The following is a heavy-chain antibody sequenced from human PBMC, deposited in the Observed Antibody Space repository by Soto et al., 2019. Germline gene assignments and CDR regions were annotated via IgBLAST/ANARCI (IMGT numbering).Heavy chain of an antibody. D-gene: IGHD2-2*01. CDR3: SVFYCSSTSCYFYFDY. V-gene: IGHV3-49*03. CDR1: GFTFGDYA. CDR2: IRSKPYGGTT. Sequence: GGSLRLSCTASGFTFGDYAMSWFRQAPGKGLEWVGFIRSKPYGGTTEYAASVKGTFTISRDDSKSIAYLQMNSLKTEDTAVYYCSVFYCSSTSCYFYFDYWGLGTLVTVSS. J-gene: IGHJ4*02.